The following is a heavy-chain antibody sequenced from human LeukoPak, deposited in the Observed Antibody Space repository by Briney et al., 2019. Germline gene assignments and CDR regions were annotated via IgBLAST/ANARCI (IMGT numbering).Heavy chain of an antibody. J-gene: IGHJ5*02. D-gene: IGHD3-10*01. V-gene: IGHV4-30-2*01. CDR1: GYAITSGGFS. Sequence: SQTLSLTCTVSGYAITSGGFSWNWIRQPPGKGLEWIGCIYDRGPAYYNPSLKSRFTISVDRPKNHFFLTVTSLTAADTAVYYCARSRQASGLFTSWGQGTLAVVSS. CDR2: IYDRGPA. CDR3: ARSRQASGLFTS.